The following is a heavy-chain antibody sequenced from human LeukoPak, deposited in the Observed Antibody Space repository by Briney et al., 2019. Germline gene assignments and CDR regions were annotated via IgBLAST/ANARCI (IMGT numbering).Heavy chain of an antibody. J-gene: IGHJ4*02. CDR1: GYTFTGYY. V-gene: IGHV1-2*02. Sequence: ASVNVSCKASGYTFTGYYMHWVRQAPGQGLEWMGWINPNSGGTNYAQKFQGRVTMTRDTSISTAYMELSRLRSDDTAVYYCAREYCSSTSCYVFGYWGQGTLVAVSS. CDR3: AREYCSSTSCYVFGY. D-gene: IGHD2-2*01. CDR2: INPNSGGT.